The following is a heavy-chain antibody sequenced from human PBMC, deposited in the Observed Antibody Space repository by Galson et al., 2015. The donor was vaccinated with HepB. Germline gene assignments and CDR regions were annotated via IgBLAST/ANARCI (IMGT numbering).Heavy chain of an antibody. CDR1: GDSISGFY. Sequence: TLSLTCTVSGDSISGFYWSWIRQSPGKGLEWIGDMHSTGRTNYNPSLKSRVTISLDTSKNQFSLKLTSVTAADTAVYYCARLPGGLAAFDIWGQGTMVTVSS. CDR2: MHSTGRT. D-gene: IGHD3-10*01. V-gene: IGHV4-59*08. J-gene: IGHJ3*02. CDR3: ARLPGGLAAFDI.